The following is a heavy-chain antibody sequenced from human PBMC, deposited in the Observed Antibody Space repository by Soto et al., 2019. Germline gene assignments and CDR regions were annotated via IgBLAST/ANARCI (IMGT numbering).Heavy chain of an antibody. D-gene: IGHD6-13*01. CDR3: AIPPGGIAAHQGY. CDR1: GYTFTGYY. J-gene: IGHJ4*02. CDR2: INPNSGGT. V-gene: IGHV1-2*02. Sequence: GASVKVSCKASGYTFTGYYMHWVRQAPGQGLEWMGWINPNSGGTNYAQKFQGRVTMTRDTSISTAYMELSSLRSEDTAVYYCAIPPGGIAAHQGYWGQGTMVTV.